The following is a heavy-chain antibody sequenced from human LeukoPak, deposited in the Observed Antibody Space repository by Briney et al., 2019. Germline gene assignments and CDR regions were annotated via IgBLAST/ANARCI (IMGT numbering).Heavy chain of an antibody. J-gene: IGHJ3*02. V-gene: IGHV3-21*01. CDR2: ISGIGDNT. CDR3: ARDLKAVFDI. Sequence: GGSLRLSCAASGFTFTNYVMSWVRQAPGKGLEWVSSISGIGDNTYYADSVKGRFTISRDNAKNSLYLQMNSLRAEDTAVYYCARDLKAVFDIWGQGTMVTVSS. CDR1: GFTFTNYV.